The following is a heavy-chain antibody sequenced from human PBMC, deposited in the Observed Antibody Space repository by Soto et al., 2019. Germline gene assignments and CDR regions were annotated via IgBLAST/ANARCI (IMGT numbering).Heavy chain of an antibody. CDR1: GYTFTSYW. D-gene: IGHD5-18*01. J-gene: IGHJ4*02. CDR2: IDPSDSST. V-gene: IGHV5-10-1*01. Sequence: PGESLKISCKASGYTFTSYWITWVRQMPGKGLEWMGRIDPSDSSTKYSPSFQGHVTISTDKSITTAHLQWTSLKVSDTAIYYCAATGYTYGYHFDHWGQGTQVTVSS. CDR3: AATGYTYGYHFDH.